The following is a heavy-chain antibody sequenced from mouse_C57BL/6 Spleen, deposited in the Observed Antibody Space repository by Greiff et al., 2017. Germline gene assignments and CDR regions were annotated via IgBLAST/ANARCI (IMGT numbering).Heavy chain of an antibody. J-gene: IGHJ2*01. CDR1: GYSITSGYY. CDR3: AREGDYYYGSIDH. Sequence: ESGPGLVKPSQSLSLTCSVTGYSITSGYYWNWIRQFPGNKLEWMGYISYDGSNNYNPSLKNRISITRDTSKNQFFLKLNSVTTEDTATYYCAREGDYYYGSIDHWGQGTTLTVSS. D-gene: IGHD1-1*01. CDR2: ISYDGSN. V-gene: IGHV3-6*01.